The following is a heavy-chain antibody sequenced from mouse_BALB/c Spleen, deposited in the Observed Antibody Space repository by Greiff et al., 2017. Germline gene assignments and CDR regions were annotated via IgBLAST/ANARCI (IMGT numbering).Heavy chain of an antibody. CDR2: ISYDGSN. Sequence: VQLQQSGPGLVKPSQSLSLTCSVTGYSITSGYYWNWIRQFPGNKLEWMGYISYDGSNNYNPSLKNRISITRDTSKNQFFLKLNSVTTEDTATYYCARYYYGSWYFDVWGAGTTVTVSS. D-gene: IGHD1-1*01. J-gene: IGHJ1*01. V-gene: IGHV3-6*02. CDR3: ARYYYGSWYFDV. CDR1: GYSITSGYY.